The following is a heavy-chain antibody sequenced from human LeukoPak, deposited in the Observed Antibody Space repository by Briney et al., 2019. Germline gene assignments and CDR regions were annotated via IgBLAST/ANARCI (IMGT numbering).Heavy chain of an antibody. CDR3: ARVRDGDYYDY. CDR1: GFTFSYYS. J-gene: IGHJ4*02. V-gene: IGHV3-48*01. Sequence: GGSLRLSCAASGFTFSYYSMNWVRQAPGRGLEWVAYIGSTTSTMYYADSVKGRFTISRDNSKNTLYLQMNSLRADDTAVYYCARVRDGDYYDYWGQGTQVTVSS. CDR2: IGSTTSTM. D-gene: IGHD4-17*01.